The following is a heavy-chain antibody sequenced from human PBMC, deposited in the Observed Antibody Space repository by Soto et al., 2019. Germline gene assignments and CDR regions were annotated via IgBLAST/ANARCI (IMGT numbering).Heavy chain of an antibody. J-gene: IGHJ3*02. CDR1: GFTFSDYY. CDR3: ARDCRSGGSCYLDAFDI. V-gene: IGHV3-11*01. D-gene: IGHD2-15*01. CDR2: ISSSGSTI. Sequence: GGSLRLSCAASGFTFSDYYMSWIRQAPGKGLEWVSYISSSGSTIYHADSVKGRFTISRYNAKNSLYLQMNSLRAEDTAVYYCARDCRSGGSCYLDAFDIWGQGTMVTVSS.